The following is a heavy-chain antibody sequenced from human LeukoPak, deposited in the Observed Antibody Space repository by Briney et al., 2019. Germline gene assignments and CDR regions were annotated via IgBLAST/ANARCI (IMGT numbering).Heavy chain of an antibody. CDR1: GFTFTNYW. CDR3: ARGSLEVIAGLFDF. Sequence: GGSLRLSCAASGFTFTNYWMTWVRQAPGKGLEWVANIKQDESEKYYVDSVKGRFTISRDNAKNSPYLQMNSLRAEDTAIYYCARGSLEVIAGLFDFWGQGALVTVSS. V-gene: IGHV3-7*01. D-gene: IGHD2-15*01. J-gene: IGHJ4*02. CDR2: IKQDESEK.